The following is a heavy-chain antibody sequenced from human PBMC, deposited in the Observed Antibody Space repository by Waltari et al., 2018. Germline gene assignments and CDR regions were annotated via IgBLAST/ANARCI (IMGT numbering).Heavy chain of an antibody. CDR3: ARGSPFTIPISAGGDY. V-gene: IGHV3-48*04. J-gene: IGHJ4*02. D-gene: IGHD3-10*01. CDR2: ISSSSSTI. Sequence: EVQLVESGGGLVQPGGSLRLSCAASGFTFSSHSMNWVRQAPGKGLEWVSYISSSSSTIYYADSVKGRFTISRDNAKNSLYLQMNSLRAEDTAVYYCARGSPFTIPISAGGDYWGQGTLVTVSS. CDR1: GFTFSSHS.